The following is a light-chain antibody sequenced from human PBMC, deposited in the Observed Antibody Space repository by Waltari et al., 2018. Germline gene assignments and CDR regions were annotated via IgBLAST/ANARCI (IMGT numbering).Light chain of an antibody. CDR2: GAS. J-gene: IGKJ4*01. V-gene: IGKV3-20*01. Sequence: MLTQTPDTLSLSPGERATPSCRARQNVSSNYLAWYQQKSGLAPRLLIYGASNRATGIPDRFSGSGSGTDFTLTINSLEPEDFAIYYCQQYDKSPLTFGGGTKVEIK. CDR1: QNVSSNY. CDR3: QQYDKSPLT.